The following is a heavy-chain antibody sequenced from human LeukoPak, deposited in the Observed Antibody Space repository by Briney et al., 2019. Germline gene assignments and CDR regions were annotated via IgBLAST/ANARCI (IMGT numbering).Heavy chain of an antibody. D-gene: IGHD3-22*01. CDR1: GGTFSSYA. CDR2: IIPIFGTA. Sequence: GASVKVSCKASGGTFSSYAISWVRQAPGQGLEWMGGIIPIFGTANYAQKFQGRVTITTDESTSTAYMELSSLRSEDTAVYYCAREAGLYDSSGYFDYWGQGTLSPSPQ. V-gene: IGHV1-69*05. CDR3: AREAGLYDSSGYFDY. J-gene: IGHJ4*02.